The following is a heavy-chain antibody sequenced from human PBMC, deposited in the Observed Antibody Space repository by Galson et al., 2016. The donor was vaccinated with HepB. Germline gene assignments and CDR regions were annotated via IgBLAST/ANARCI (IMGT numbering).Heavy chain of an antibody. CDR1: GGSIGYYY. Sequence: SETLSLTCSVSGGSIGYYYWSWIRQPAGKGLEWIGRTYIGGSTDYNPSLKSRVTMSLDTPKKQFSLILSSVTAADTAVYYCARSYYYGLDVWGQGTTVTVSS. V-gene: IGHV4-4*07. J-gene: IGHJ6*02. CDR2: TYIGGST. CDR3: ARSYYYGLDV.